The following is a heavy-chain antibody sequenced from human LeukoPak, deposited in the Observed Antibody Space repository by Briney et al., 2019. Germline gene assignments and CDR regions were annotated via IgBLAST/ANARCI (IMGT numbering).Heavy chain of an antibody. J-gene: IGHJ4*02. Sequence: GGSLRLSCAASGLSFSSFAMNWVRQAPGKGLEWVSGISTSGGSTYYADSVKGRFTISRDNSKNILFLHMNSLRAEDTAEYFCAGGAARGYYFDYSGQETLVTVS. V-gene: IGHV3-23*01. CDR1: GLSFSSFA. D-gene: IGHD6-13*01. CDR2: ISTSGGST. CDR3: AGGAARGYYFDY.